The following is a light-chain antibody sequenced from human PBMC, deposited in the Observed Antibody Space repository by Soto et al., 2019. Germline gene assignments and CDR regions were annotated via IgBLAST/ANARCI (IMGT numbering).Light chain of an antibody. J-gene: IGKJ4*01. Sequence: EKLMTQSPATLSVSAGERATLSGMASQSVRSNLAWYQQKPGQPPRLLIYDASTRATGIPSRFSGSGSGTEFTLTISSLKSEDVAVYYCHQYHSSPLTFGGGTKVDIK. CDR1: QSVRSN. CDR2: DAS. V-gene: IGKV3-15*01. CDR3: HQYHSSPLT.